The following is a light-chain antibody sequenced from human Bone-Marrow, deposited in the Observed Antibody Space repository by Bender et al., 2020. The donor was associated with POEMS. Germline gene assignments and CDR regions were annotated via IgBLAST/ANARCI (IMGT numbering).Light chain of an antibody. CDR2: QDD. J-gene: IGLJ2*01. Sequence: SYDVTQPASVSVSPGQTASITCSGDKLGNKYVSWYQQKPGQSPVLVIYQDDKRPSGIPERFSGSNSGNTATLTISATQSLDEADYYCPTWDSTTQVVFGGGTKLTVL. CDR1: KLGNKY. V-gene: IGLV3-1*01. CDR3: PTWDSTTQVV.